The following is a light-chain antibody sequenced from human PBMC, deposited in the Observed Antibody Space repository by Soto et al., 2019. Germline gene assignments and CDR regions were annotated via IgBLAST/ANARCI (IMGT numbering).Light chain of an antibody. CDR3: CSYAGSYTWV. V-gene: IGLV2-11*01. Sequence: QSALTQPRSVSGSPGQSITLSFTGTSGDVGSYNFVSWYQQHPGKAPKLMIYDVSKRPSGVPDRFSGSKSGNTASLTISGLQAEDEADYCCCSYAGSYTWVFGTGTKLTVL. CDR2: DVS. J-gene: IGLJ1*01. CDR1: SGDVGSYNF.